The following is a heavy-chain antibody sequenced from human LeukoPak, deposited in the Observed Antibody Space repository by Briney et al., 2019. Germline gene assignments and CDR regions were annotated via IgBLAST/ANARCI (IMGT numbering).Heavy chain of an antibody. Sequence: KPSETLSLTCTVSGGSISTFYWSWLRQTPGKGLEWIGYIYYSGSTKYNPSLKSRVTISVDTSKNQFSLKLSSVTAADTAVYYCARDQYSRTGWFDPWGQGTLVTVSS. D-gene: IGHD3-22*01. CDR3: ARDQYSRTGWFDP. J-gene: IGHJ5*02. CDR2: IYYSGST. V-gene: IGHV4-59*01. CDR1: GGSISTFY.